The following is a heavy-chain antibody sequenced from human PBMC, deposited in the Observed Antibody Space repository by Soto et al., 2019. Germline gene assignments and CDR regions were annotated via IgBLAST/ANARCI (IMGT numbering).Heavy chain of an antibody. J-gene: IGHJ4*02. CDR2: IKSKIDGGTT. CDR3: TTSPVVTCGEEILSGY. CDR1: GFTFSNAW. V-gene: IGHV3-15*01. Sequence: EVQLVESGGVLVKPGGSLRLSCAASGFTFSNAWMNWVRQAPGKGLEWVGRIKSKIDGGTTDYAAPVTGRFTISRDDSKNTLYLQMNSLKIADTAVYYCTTSPVVTCGEEILSGYWGQGTLVPVSP. D-gene: IGHD3-22*01.